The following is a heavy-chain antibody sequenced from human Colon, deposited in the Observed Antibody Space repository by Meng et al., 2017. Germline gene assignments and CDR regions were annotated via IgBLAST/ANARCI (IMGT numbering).Heavy chain of an antibody. Sequence: QLQYQESGPGLMRPSGTLSLECAVSGDSIHDQWFSWVRQPPGKGLEWIGEIFHFGSTNYNPSLESRVAISVDKSKNQVSLNLISVTAADTAVYYRAKAAAYNLDIWGPGILVTVSS. CDR2: IFHFGST. J-gene: IGHJ4*02. D-gene: IGHD5-24*01. CDR1: GDSIHDQW. CDR3: AKAAAYNLDI. V-gene: IGHV4-4*02.